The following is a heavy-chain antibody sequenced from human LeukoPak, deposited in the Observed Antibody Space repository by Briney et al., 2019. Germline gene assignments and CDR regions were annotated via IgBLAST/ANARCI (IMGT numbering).Heavy chain of an antibody. V-gene: IGHV1-69*01. J-gene: IGHJ4*02. D-gene: IGHD3-22*01. CDR3: ARGARTFYYDISGYSLDGG. CDR1: GGTFSSYA. Sequence: ASVKVSCKASGGTFSSYAISWVRQAPGQGLEWMGGIIPIFGTPNYAQNFQGRVTITADESTSTVYMELSSLRSEDTAIYYCARGARTFYYDISGYSLDGGWGQGTLVTVSS. CDR2: IIPIFGTP.